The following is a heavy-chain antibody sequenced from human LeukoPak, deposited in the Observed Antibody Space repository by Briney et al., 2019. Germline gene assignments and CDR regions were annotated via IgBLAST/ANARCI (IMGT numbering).Heavy chain of an antibody. Sequence: GGSLRLSCAASGFSFSSYGRHWVRQAPGKGLEWVAFIQYDGSNTYYADSVKGRFTISRDTSKSTLYLQMNSLRVEDTAVYYCARHIDYGGKSAFDIWGQGTMVTVSS. V-gene: IGHV3-30*19. CDR2: IQYDGSNT. CDR1: GFSFSSYG. CDR3: ARHIDYGGKSAFDI. J-gene: IGHJ3*02. D-gene: IGHD4-23*01.